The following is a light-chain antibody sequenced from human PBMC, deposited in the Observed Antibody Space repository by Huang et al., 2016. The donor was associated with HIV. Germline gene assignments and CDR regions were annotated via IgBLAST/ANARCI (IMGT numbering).Light chain of an antibody. V-gene: IGKV3-20*01. CDR2: GAS. Sequence: EIVLTQSPGTLSLSPGESATLSCRASQSVSSSHLAWYQQKAGQSPRLLIYGASSRASGTPNRFSGSGSGTDFTLTISRLDPEDFAVYYCQQYGTSTSTFGQGTRVEVK. CDR1: QSVSSSH. J-gene: IGKJ1*01. CDR3: QQYGTSTST.